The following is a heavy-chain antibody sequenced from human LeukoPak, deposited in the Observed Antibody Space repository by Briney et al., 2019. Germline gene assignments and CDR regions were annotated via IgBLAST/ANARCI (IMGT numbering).Heavy chain of an antibody. D-gene: IGHD3-22*01. CDR2: INPNSGGT. V-gene: IGHV1-2*02. J-gene: IGHJ2*01. CDR3: ARDRYDSSGYDYWYFDL. CDR1: GYTFTGYY. Sequence: GASVKVSCKASGYTFTGYYMHWVRQAPGQGLEWMGWINPNSGGTNYAQKFQGRVTMTRDTSISTAYMELTNLRSEDTAVYYCARDRYDSSGYDYWYFDLWGRGTLVTVSS.